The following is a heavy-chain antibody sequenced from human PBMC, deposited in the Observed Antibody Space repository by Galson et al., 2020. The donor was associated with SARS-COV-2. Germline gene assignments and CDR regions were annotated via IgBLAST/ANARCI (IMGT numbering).Heavy chain of an antibody. J-gene: IGHJ4*02. Sequence: GGSLRLSCVASGFTFSSYWMSWVRQAPGKGLEWVANMKPDGSEKWYVDSVKGRFTISRDNAKNSLYLQMNSLRAEDTAVYYCARLSGDCSSRITYYLDGHNYFDYWGQGSLVTVSS. CDR1: GFTFSSYW. D-gene: IGHD2-2*01. V-gene: IGHV3-7*01. CDR3: ARLSGDCSSRITYYLDGHNYFDY. CDR2: MKPDGSEK.